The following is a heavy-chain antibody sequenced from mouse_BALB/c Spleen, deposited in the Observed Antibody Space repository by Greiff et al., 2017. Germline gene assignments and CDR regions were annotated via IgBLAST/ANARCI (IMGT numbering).Heavy chain of an antibody. CDR2: ISDGGSYT. CDR3: ARDRGRTAMDY. J-gene: IGHJ4*01. V-gene: IGHV5-4*02. Sequence: EVQRVESGGGLVKPGGSLKLSCAASGFTFSDYYMYWVRQTPEKRLEWVATISDGGSYTYYPDSVKGRFTISRDNAKNNLYLQMSSLKSEDTAMYYCARDRGRTAMDYWGQGTSVTVSS. CDR1: GFTFSDYY.